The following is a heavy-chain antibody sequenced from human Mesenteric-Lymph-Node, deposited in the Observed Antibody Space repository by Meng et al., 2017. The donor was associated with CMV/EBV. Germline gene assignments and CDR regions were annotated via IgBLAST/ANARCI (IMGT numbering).Heavy chain of an antibody. V-gene: IGHV1-18*01. J-gene: IGHJ4*02. D-gene: IGHD1-14*01. CDR1: SDTFAGNG. CDR3: ARGGTTDFDY. Sequence: SCQAASDTFAGNGISWVRQDTGQELEWMGCISAYSGDTNYAQKLQRRVTMTPDTSTSTAYMELRSMRSDDTAVYYCARGGTTDFDYWGQGTLVTVSS. CDR2: ISAYSGDT.